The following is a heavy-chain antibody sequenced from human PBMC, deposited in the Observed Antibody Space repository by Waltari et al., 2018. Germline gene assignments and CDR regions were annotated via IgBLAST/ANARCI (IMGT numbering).Heavy chain of an antibody. CDR3: ARGGAYSSGRNAFDI. D-gene: IGHD6-19*01. CDR1: GGSISSGSYY. Sequence: QVQLQESGPGLVKPSQTLSLTCTVSGGSISSGSYYWGWIRQPPGKGLEWIGSIYYSGSTYYNPSLKSRVTISVDTSKNQFSLKLSSVTAADTAVYYCARGGAYSSGRNAFDIWGQGTMVTVSS. V-gene: IGHV4-39*07. J-gene: IGHJ3*02. CDR2: IYYSGST.